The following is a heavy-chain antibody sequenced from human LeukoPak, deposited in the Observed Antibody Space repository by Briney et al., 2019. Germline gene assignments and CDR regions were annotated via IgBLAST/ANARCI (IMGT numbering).Heavy chain of an antibody. CDR2: ISYDGSNK. CDR1: GFTFSSYA. J-gene: IGHJ4*02. D-gene: IGHD4-17*01. CDR3: ARAATTVTHPDY. V-gene: IGHV3-30*04. Sequence: GRSLRLSCAASGFTFSSYAMHWVRQAPGKGLEWVAVISYDGSNKYCADSVKGRFTISRDNSKNTLYLQMNSLRAEDTAVYYCARAATTVTHPDYWGQGTLVTVSS.